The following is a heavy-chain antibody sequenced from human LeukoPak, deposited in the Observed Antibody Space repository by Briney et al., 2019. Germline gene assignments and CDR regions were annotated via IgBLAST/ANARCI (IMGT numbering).Heavy chain of an antibody. CDR2: ISNNGGYT. J-gene: IGHJ4*02. CDR1: GFTFSSSA. V-gene: IGHV3-23*01. CDR3: ARANYAYVWGTYRYTHIDY. D-gene: IGHD3-16*02. Sequence: GGSLRLSCAASGFTFSSSAMSWVRQAPGKGLEWVSAISNNGGYTYYADSVQGRFTISRDNSKSTLCLQMNSLRAEDTAVFYCARANYAYVWGTYRYTHIDYWGQGTLVTVSS.